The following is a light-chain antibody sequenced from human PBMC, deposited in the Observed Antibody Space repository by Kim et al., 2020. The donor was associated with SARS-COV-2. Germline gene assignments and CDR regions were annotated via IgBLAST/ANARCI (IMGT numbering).Light chain of an antibody. Sequence: SPGERATLSCRASQSVSSSYLAWYQQKPGQAPRLLIYGASSRATGIPDRFSGSGSGTDFTLTISRLEPEDSAVYYCQQYNSSPWTFGQGTKVDIK. CDR3: QQYNSSPWT. V-gene: IGKV3-20*01. CDR1: QSVSSSY. CDR2: GAS. J-gene: IGKJ1*01.